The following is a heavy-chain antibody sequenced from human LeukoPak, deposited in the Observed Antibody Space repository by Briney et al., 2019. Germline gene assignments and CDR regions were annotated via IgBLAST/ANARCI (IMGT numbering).Heavy chain of an antibody. Sequence: GGSLRLSCAASGFSLTGYWIHWVRQVPGKGLVWLSCINGDGSKIDYADSVKGRFTISRDNSKNTLFLQMNSLRAEDTAVYSCARSGSSWYSGWFDPWGQGTLVTVSS. CDR1: GFSLTGYW. CDR2: INGDGSKI. D-gene: IGHD6-13*01. V-gene: IGHV3-74*01. J-gene: IGHJ5*02. CDR3: ARSGSSWYSGWFDP.